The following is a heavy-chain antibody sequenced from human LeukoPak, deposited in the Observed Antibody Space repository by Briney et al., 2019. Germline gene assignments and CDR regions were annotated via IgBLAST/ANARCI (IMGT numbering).Heavy chain of an antibody. CDR3: ARDRGYCSGGSCYDHFDY. V-gene: IGHV3-21*01. Sequence: GGSLRLSCAASRFVFPSSGMHWVRQAPGKGLKWVSSISSSSSYIYYADSVKGRFTISRDNAKNSLYLQMNSLRAEDTAVYYCARDRGYCSGGSCYDHFDYWGQGTLVTVSS. CDR2: ISSSSSYI. J-gene: IGHJ4*02. D-gene: IGHD2-15*01. CDR1: RFVFPSSG.